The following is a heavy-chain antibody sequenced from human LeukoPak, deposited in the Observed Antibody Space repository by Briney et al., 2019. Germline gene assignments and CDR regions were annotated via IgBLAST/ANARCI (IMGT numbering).Heavy chain of an antibody. Sequence: GGSLRLSCAASGFTFSSYSMNWVRQAPGKGLEWVSSISSSSSYIYSADSVKGRLTISRDNAKNSLYLQMNSLRAEDTAVYYCARDPHEGYNDYWGQGVLVTASS. D-gene: IGHD5-24*01. CDR1: GFTFSSYS. V-gene: IGHV3-21*01. CDR2: ISSSSSYI. CDR3: ARDPHEGYNDY. J-gene: IGHJ4*02.